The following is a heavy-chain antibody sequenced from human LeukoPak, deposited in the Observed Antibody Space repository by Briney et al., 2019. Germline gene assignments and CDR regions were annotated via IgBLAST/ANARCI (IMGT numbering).Heavy chain of an antibody. D-gene: IGHD3-3*01. CDR3: AKWMVRRDFWSGAFDI. V-gene: IGHV3-23*01. CDR2: ISGSGYNS. CDR1: GFTFSSYA. Sequence: GGSLTLSCAASGFTFSSYAMTWVRQAPGKGLEWVSAISGSGYNSYYADSVKGRFTISRDNSKNTLFLQMNSLRGEDTAIYYCAKWMVRRDFWSGAFDIWGQGTMVTV. J-gene: IGHJ3*02.